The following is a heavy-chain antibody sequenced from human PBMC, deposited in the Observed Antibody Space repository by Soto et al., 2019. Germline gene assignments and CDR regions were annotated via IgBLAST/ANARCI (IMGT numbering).Heavy chain of an antibody. CDR1: GFTFSSYA. D-gene: IGHD2-2*01. V-gene: IGHV3-23*01. CDR3: AKPYCSSTSCLYRYYYGMDV. J-gene: IGHJ6*02. CDR2: ISGSGGST. Sequence: GGSLRLSCAASGFTFSSYAMSWVRQAPGKGLEWVSAISGSGGSTYYADSVKGRFTISRDNSKNTLYLQMNSLRAEDTAVYYCAKPYCSSTSCLYRYYYGMDVWGQGTTVTVSS.